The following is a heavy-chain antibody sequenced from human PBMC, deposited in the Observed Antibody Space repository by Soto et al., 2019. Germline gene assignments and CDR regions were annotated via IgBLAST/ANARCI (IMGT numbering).Heavy chain of an antibody. V-gene: IGHV3-30*18. Sequence: QVQLGESGGGVVQPGKSLKLSCAASGLMFTSYGMHWVRQAPGKGPEWVALMSYDGTNKFYADSVKGRFTISRDSSKDTVYLEMNSLRPEDTAVYYCAQSATSSWYLEGSYFDYWGQGTLVTVSS. CDR2: MSYDGTNK. CDR1: GLMFTSYG. J-gene: IGHJ4*02. CDR3: AQSATSSWYLEGSYFDY. D-gene: IGHD6-19*01.